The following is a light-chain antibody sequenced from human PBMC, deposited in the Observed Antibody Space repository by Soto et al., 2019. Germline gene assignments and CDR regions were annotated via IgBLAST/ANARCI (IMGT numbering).Light chain of an antibody. CDR3: SSYTSNNTLV. J-gene: IGLJ1*01. CDR2: EVS. V-gene: IGLV2-14*01. CDR1: SSDVGGYNY. Sequence: QSALTQPASVSGSPGQSITISCTGTSSDVGGYNYVSWFQHLPGKAPKLIIYEVSHRPSGISNRFSGSKSGNTASLTIAGLQAEDEADYYCSSYTSNNTLVFGTGTKVTVL.